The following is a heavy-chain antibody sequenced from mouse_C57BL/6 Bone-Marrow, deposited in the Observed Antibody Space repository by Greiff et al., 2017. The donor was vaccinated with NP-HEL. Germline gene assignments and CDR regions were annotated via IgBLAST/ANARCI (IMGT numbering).Heavy chain of an antibody. CDR1: GFSINSDCY. Sequence: EVKLQESGPSLVRPSQTLSLTCTVTGFSINSDCYWIWIRQFPGNKLEYIGYTFYSGITYYNPSLESRTYITRDTSKNQFSLKLSSVTTEDTATYYCARFYYYGSSYWYFDVWGTGTTVTVSS. CDR3: ARFYYYGSSYWYFDV. CDR2: TFYSGIT. D-gene: IGHD1-1*01. J-gene: IGHJ1*03. V-gene: IGHV3-3*01.